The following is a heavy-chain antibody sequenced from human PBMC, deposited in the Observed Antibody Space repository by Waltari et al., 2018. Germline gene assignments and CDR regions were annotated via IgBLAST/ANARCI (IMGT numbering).Heavy chain of an antibody. Sequence: EVQLVESGGGLVQPGGSLRLCCAASGFTFSSYEMNWVRRAPGKGLEWVSYISSSGSTIYYADSVKGRFTISRDNAKNSLYLQMNSLRAEDTAVYYCARDTGPRQGAFDIWGQGTMVTVSS. D-gene: IGHD2-8*02. V-gene: IGHV3-48*03. CDR2: ISSSGSTI. J-gene: IGHJ3*02. CDR3: ARDTGPRQGAFDI. CDR1: GFTFSSYE.